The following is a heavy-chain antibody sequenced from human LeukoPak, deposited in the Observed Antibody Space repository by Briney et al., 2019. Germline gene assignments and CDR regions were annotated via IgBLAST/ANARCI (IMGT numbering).Heavy chain of an antibody. CDR3: ARSLKVEIVTLAV. D-gene: IGHD5-24*01. Sequence: PGGSLRLSCTGSGFDLSYYGMHWVRLSPGRGLEWLAVVSADGTERYYADSVKGRFTISRDNSKNTLYLQMNNLRADDTAVYYCARSLKVEIVTLAVWGQGTTVTVSS. CDR1: GFDLSYYG. V-gene: IGHV3-30*03. J-gene: IGHJ6*02. CDR2: VSADGTER.